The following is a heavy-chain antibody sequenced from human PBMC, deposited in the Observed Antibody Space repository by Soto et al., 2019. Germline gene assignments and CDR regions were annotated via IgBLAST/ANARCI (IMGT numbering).Heavy chain of an antibody. CDR2: INPNAGNT. V-gene: IGHV1-46*01. CDR3: ATGLSTGYGSGWPHPR. Sequence: QVQLVQSETEVKKPGASVKVSCKASGYTFTSYYMHWVRQAPGQGLEWMGIINPNAGNTFYAQDFQGRVTMSRDTSTSTVYMELSSLRSEDTAVYYCATGLSTGYGSGWPHPRWGQGTLVIVSS. D-gene: IGHD6-19*01. J-gene: IGHJ4*02. CDR1: GYTFTSYY.